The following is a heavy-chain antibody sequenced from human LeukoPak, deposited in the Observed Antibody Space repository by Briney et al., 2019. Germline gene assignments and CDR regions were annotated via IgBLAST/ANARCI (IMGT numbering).Heavy chain of an antibody. D-gene: IGHD6-13*01. CDR2: ISSSSSTI. V-gene: IGHV3-48*01. Sequence: PGRSLRLSCAASEFTFSSYGMHWVRQAPGKGLEWVSYISSSSSTIYYADSVKGRFTISRDNSKNTLYLQMNSLRAEDTAVYYCASAGIAAAGSYYYYGMDVWGQGTTVTVSS. CDR3: ASAGIAAAGSYYYYGMDV. CDR1: EFTFSSYG. J-gene: IGHJ6*02.